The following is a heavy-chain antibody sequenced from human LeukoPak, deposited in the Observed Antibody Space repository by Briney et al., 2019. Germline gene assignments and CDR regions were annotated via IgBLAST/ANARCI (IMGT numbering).Heavy chain of an antibody. CDR3: ARDIVNGPFVISLES. Sequence: GGSQRLSCAASGFSLSSYEMNWIRQVPGKGLEWVSHISSGGNTQYYADSVRGRFTMSRDDAKNSLDLQMDSLRIEDTGVYYCARDIVNGPFVISLESWGQGARVTVSS. D-gene: IGHD2-21*01. J-gene: IGHJ4*02. CDR2: ISSGGNTQ. V-gene: IGHV3-48*03. CDR1: GFSLSSYE.